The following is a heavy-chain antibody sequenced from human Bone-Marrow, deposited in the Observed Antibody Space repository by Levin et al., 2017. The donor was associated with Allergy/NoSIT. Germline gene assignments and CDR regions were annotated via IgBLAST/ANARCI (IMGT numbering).Heavy chain of an antibody. Sequence: GESLKISCKGSGYSFTSYWIGWVRQMPGKGLEWMGIIYPGDSDTRYSPSFQGQVTISADKSISTAYLQWSSLKASDTAMYYCAMVSHPTPDSSSWYLSYYYYGMDVWGQGTTVTVSS. V-gene: IGHV5-51*01. J-gene: IGHJ6*02. CDR3: AMVSHPTPDSSSWYLSYYYYGMDV. D-gene: IGHD6-13*01. CDR2: IYPGDSDT. CDR1: GYSFTSYW.